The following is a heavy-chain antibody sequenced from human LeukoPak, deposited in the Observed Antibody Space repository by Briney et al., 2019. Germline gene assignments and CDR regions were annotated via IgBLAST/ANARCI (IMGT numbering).Heavy chain of an antibody. CDR1: GFTSRSFL. CDR3: ARDTMVRGASPPDYYYGMDV. J-gene: IGHJ6*02. Sequence: PGGTLRPSCAPSGFTSRSFLMTWVARAPGTGLRWWAVIPYDGSNKYYADSVKGRFTISRDNSKNTLYLQMNSLRAEDTAVYYCARDTMVRGASPPDYYYGMDVWGQGTTVTVSS. D-gene: IGHD3-10*01. V-gene: IGHV3-30-3*01. CDR2: IPYDGSNK.